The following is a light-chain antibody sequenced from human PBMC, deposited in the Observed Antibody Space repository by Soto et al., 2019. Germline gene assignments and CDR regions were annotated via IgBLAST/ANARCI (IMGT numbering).Light chain of an antibody. CDR2: GNT. CDR3: QSYDSSLSVWM. Sequence: QPVLTQPPSVSGAPGQRVTISCTGSSSNIGAGSDVHWYQQVPGTAPKLLINGNTNRPSGVPDRFSGSKSVTSASLAITGLQAEDEADYSCQSYDSSLSVWMFGGGTKVTVL. J-gene: IGLJ3*02. CDR1: SSNIGAGSD. V-gene: IGLV1-40*01.